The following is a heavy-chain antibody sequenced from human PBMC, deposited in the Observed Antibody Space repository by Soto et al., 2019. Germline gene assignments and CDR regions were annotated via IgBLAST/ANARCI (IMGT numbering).Heavy chain of an antibody. J-gene: IGHJ3*02. Sequence: EVQLVESGGGLVQPGESLRLSCAASGFTFSTYWMTWVRQAPGKGLGWVANIKQNGSEKYYVDSVKGRFTISRDNAKNSLYLQMNSLRAEDTAVYYCARGGRRSGSYADAFDIWGQGTMVTVSS. D-gene: IGHD1-26*01. CDR2: IKQNGSEK. CDR3: ARGGRRSGSYADAFDI. CDR1: GFTFSTYW. V-gene: IGHV3-7*03.